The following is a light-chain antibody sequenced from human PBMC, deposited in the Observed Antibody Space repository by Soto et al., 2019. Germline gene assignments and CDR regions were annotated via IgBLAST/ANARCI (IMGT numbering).Light chain of an antibody. J-gene: IGKJ4*01. V-gene: IGKV3D-15*01. CDR2: GAT. CDR3: QQYNNWPLT. CDR1: QTVRDN. Sequence: EVVMTHSPDTLSLSPGERATLSCRASQTVRDNLGWYQQKPGQPPRLLIYGATTRATGIPARFSGSGSGTEFTLTISSLQSEDFAVYYCQQYNNWPLTFGGGTKVDIK.